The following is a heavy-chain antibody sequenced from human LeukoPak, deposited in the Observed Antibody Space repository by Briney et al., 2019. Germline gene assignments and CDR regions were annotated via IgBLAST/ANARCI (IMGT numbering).Heavy chain of an antibody. J-gene: IGHJ6*03. V-gene: IGHV1-18*01. D-gene: IGHD3-9*01. CDR1: GYTFTSYG. Sequence: ASVKVSCKASGYTFTSYGISWVRQAPGQGLEWMGWISAYNGNTNYAQKLQGRVTMTTDTSTSTAYMELRSLRSDDTAVYYCARGDFDWLLYYYIDVWGKGTTVTVSS. CDR3: ARGDFDWLLYYYIDV. CDR2: ISAYNGNT.